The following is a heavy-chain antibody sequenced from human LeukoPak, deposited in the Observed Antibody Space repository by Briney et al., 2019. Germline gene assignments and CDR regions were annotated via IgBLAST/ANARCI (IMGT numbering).Heavy chain of an antibody. CDR1: GYTFNGYY. V-gene: IGHV1-2*02. Sequence: GASVKVSCKASGYTFNGYYMHWVRQAPGQGLEWMGWINPNSGGTNYAQKFQGRVTMTRDTSISTAYMELSSLRAEDTAVYYCALRGYSGYFDYWGQGTLVTVSS. D-gene: IGHD5-18*01. CDR3: ALRGYSGYFDY. CDR2: INPNSGGT. J-gene: IGHJ4*02.